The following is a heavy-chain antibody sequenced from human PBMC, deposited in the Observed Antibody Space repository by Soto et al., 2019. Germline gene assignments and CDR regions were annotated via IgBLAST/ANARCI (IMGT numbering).Heavy chain of an antibody. D-gene: IGHD6-19*01. J-gene: IGHJ4*02. CDR3: ARDGIAVTGIAFDY. CDR1: CTSFTGYY. V-gene: IGHV4-34*01. Sequence: SVTLSFTCALDCTSFTGYYWSCIRLPPGKGLEWIGEINHSGSTNYNPSLKCRVTISVDTSKNQFSLKLSSVTAADTAVYYCARDGIAVTGIAFDYWGQGTL. CDR2: INHSGST.